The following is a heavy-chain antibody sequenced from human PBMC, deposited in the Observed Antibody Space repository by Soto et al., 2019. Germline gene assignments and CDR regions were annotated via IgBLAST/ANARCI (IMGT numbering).Heavy chain of an antibody. Sequence: QLQLQESGSGLVKPSQTLSLTCAVSGGSISSGGYSWSWIRQPPGKGREWIGYIYHSGSTYYNPCRKRRVTISVDRSKNQFSRKLSSVTAADTAVSYCARGSGAYYYYGMDVWGQGTTVTVSS. CDR1: GGSISSGGYS. V-gene: IGHV4-30-2*01. CDR3: ARGSGAYYYYGMDV. J-gene: IGHJ6*02. CDR2: IYHSGST. D-gene: IGHD3-3*01.